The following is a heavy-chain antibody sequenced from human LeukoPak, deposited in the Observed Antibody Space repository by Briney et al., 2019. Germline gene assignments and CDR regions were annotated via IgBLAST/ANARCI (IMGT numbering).Heavy chain of an antibody. CDR1: GFTFSNAW. CDR3: ITGPN. V-gene: IGHV3-15*01. CDR2: IKSKTDGEIT. J-gene: IGHJ4*02. Sequence: PGGSLRLSCAASGFTFSNAWMNWVRQAPGKGLEWVGRIKSKTDGEITDYAAPVNGRFAISRDDSKNTVYLQTNTLRIEDTAVYYCITGPNWGQGTLVTVSS.